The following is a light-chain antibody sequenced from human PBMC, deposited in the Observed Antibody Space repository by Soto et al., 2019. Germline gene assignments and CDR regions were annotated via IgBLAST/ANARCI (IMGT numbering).Light chain of an antibody. CDR2: DAS. CDR1: QGISNY. Sequence: DIQMTQSPSSLSASVGDRVTITCQASQGISNYLNWYQQKPGKAPKLLIYDASNLETGVPSRFSGNGSGTDFTVTISSLPPEDIATYYCQQYDNLPYTFGQGTKLEIK. J-gene: IGKJ2*01. CDR3: QQYDNLPYT. V-gene: IGKV1-33*01.